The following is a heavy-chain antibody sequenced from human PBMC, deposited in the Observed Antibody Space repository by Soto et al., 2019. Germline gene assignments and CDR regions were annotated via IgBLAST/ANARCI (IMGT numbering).Heavy chain of an antibody. CDR1: GFTFSSYA. CDR2: ISYDGSNK. V-gene: IGHV3-30-3*01. Sequence: QVQLVESGGGVVQPGRSLRLSCAASGFTFSSYAMHWIRQAPGRGLEWVAVISYDGSNKYYADSVKGRFSISRDNSKNTLYLQMNSLRAADTAVYYCARVNGDYGLGMDVWGQGTTVTVSS. D-gene: IGHD4-17*01. CDR3: ARVNGDYGLGMDV. J-gene: IGHJ6*02.